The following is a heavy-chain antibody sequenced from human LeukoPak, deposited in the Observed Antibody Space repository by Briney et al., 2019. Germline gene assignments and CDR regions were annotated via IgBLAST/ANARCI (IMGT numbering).Heavy chain of an antibody. CDR2: ISYDGSNK. J-gene: IGHJ4*02. CDR3: AKDLVLPWDY. CDR1: GFTFRSYG. Sequence: GRSLRLSCAASGFTFRSYGMHWVRQAPGKGLEWVAVISYDGSNKYYGDSVKGRFTISRDNSKNTLYLQMNSLRAEDTAVYYCAKDLVLPWDYWGQGTLVTVSS. V-gene: IGHV3-30*18.